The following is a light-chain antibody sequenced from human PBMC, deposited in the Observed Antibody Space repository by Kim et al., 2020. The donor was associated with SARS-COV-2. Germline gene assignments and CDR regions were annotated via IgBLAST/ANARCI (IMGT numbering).Light chain of an antibody. CDR3: TVWEGSLNGQE. Sequence: QRVTISSSGHNANIEDHNVNCYQQFPGTAPKLLRHGKDQRPSGVPDRFSASKSGTSASLAISGLQAEDESDYYCTVWEGSLNGQEFCGGTQLTVL. CDR1: NANIEDHN. CDR2: GKD. J-gene: IGLJ3*02. V-gene: IGLV1-44*01.